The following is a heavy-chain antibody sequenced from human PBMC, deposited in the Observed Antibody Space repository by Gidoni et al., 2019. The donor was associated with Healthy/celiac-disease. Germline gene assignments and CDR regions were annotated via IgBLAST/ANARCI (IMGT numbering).Heavy chain of an antibody. CDR3: ARARYCSSTSCYYYYYMDV. D-gene: IGHD2-2*01. CDR1: GGSFSGYY. V-gene: IGHV4-34*01. Sequence: QVQLQQWGAGLLKPSETLSLTCAVYGGSFSGYYWSWIRQPPGKGLEWIGEINHSGSTNYNPSLKSRVTISVDTSKNQFSLKLSSVTAADTAVYYCARARYCSSTSCYYYYYMDVWGKGTTVTVSS. J-gene: IGHJ6*03. CDR2: INHSGST.